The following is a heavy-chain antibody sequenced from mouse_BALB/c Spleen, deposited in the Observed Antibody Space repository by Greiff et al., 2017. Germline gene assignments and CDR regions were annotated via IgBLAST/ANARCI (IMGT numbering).Heavy chain of an antibody. J-gene: IGHJ2*01. Sequence: EVKLMESGGGLVKPGGSLKLSCAASGFTFSSYAMSWVRQTPEKRLEWVATISSGGSYTYYPDSVKGRFTISRDNAKNTLYLQMSSLRSEDTAMYYCARDDGYYLDYWGQGTTLTVSS. D-gene: IGHD2-3*01. CDR1: GFTFSSYA. V-gene: IGHV5-9-3*01. CDR3: ARDDGYYLDY. CDR2: ISSGGSYT.